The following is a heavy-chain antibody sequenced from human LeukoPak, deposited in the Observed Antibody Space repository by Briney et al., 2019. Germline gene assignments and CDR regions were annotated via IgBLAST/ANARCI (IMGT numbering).Heavy chain of an antibody. CDR3: ARAQLNLLVDFGMDV. D-gene: IGHD1-1*01. CDR2: INYSGST. CDR1: GGSITTYY. V-gene: IGHV4-59*01. Sequence: PSETLSLTCTVSGGSITTYYWTWIRQPQGKGLEWIGYINYSGSTNYNPSLKSRVTISVDTSKNQFSLKLSSVTAADTAVYYCARAQLNLLVDFGMDVWGQGTTVTVSS. J-gene: IGHJ6*02.